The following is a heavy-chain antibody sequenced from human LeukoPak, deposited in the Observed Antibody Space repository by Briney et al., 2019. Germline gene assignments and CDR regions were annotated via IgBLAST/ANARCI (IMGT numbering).Heavy chain of an antibody. J-gene: IGHJ3*02. CDR3: ASLLAYCGGDCYSRKDDAFDI. Sequence: GGSLRLSCAASGFTFSSYWMSWVRQAPGKGLEWVANIKQDGSEKYYVDSVKGRFTISRDNAKNSLYLQMNSLRAEDTAVYYCASLLAYCGGDCYSRKDDAFDIWGQGTMVTVSS. CDR1: GFTFSSYW. D-gene: IGHD2-21*02. V-gene: IGHV3-7*01. CDR2: IKQDGSEK.